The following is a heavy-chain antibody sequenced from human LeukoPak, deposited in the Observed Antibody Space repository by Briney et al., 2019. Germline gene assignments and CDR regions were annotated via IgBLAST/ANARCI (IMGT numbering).Heavy chain of an antibody. J-gene: IGHJ6*02. Sequence: GGSLRLSCAASGYTFSSYSMNWVRQAPGKGLEWVSSISSSSSYIYYADSVKGRFTISRDNAKNSLYLQMNSLRAEDTAVYYCARDYDILTGYYYYGMDVWGQGTTVTVSS. CDR2: ISSSSSYI. V-gene: IGHV3-21*01. CDR1: GYTFSSYS. CDR3: ARDYDILTGYYYYGMDV. D-gene: IGHD3-9*01.